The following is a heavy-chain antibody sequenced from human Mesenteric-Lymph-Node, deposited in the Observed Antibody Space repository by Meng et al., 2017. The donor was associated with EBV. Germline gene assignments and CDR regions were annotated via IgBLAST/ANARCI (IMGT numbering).Heavy chain of an antibody. CDR3: ARGGGEYSGYDPKWLDP. D-gene: IGHD5-12*01. V-gene: IGHV4-34*01. J-gene: IGHJ5*02. CDR1: GGSFSGYY. CDR2: INHSGST. Sequence: QVQLSQWGAGLLKPSETLSLPCAVYGGSFSGYYWSWIRQPPGKGLEWIGEINHSGSTNYNPSLKSRVTISVDTSKNQFSLKLSSVTAADTAVYYCARGGGEYSGYDPKWLDPWGQGTLVTVSS.